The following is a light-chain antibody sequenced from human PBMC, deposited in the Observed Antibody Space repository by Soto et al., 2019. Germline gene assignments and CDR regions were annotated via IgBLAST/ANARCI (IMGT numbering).Light chain of an antibody. CDR1: SGYSNYK. CDR3: GADHGSGSNFVV. Sequence: QSVLTQPPSASASLGASVTLTCTLSSGYSNYKVDWYQQRPGKCHRFVMRVGTGGIVGSKGDGIPDRFSVLGSGLNRYLTIKNIQEEDESDYHCGADHGSGSNFVVFGGGTQLTVL. CDR2: VGTGGIVG. V-gene: IGLV9-49*01. J-gene: IGLJ2*01.